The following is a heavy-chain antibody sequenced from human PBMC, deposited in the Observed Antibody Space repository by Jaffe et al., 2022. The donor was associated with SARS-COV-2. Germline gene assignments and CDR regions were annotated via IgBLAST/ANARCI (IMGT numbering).Heavy chain of an antibody. D-gene: IGHD2-21*02. CDR3: ARGSVAYCGGDCYSTPDY. J-gene: IGHJ4*02. CDR2: ISSSSSTI. CDR1: GFTFSSYS. V-gene: IGHV3-48*02. Sequence: EVQLVESGGGLVQPGGSLRLSCAASGFTFSSYSMNWVRQAPGKGLEWVSYISSSSSTIYYADSVKGRFTISRDNAKNSLYLQMNSLRDEDTAVYYCARGSVAYCGGDCYSTPDYWGQGTLVTVSS.